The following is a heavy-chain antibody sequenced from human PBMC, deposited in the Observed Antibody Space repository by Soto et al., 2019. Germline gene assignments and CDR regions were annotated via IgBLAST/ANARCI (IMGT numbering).Heavy chain of an antibody. V-gene: IGHV3-11*01. J-gene: IGHJ4*02. D-gene: IGHD6-19*01. CDR2: ITSSGSTI. Sequence: PGGSLRLSCAASGFTFSDYYMSWIRQAQGKGLEWVSYITSSGSTIYYADSVKGRFTISRDNAKNSLYLQMNSLRAEDTAVYYCARENEQWVAADNWGQGTLVTVSS. CDR3: ARENEQWVAADN. CDR1: GFTFSDYY.